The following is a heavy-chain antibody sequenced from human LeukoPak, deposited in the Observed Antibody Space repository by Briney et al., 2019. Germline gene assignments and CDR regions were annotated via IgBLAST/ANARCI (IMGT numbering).Heavy chain of an antibody. CDR1: GYTFTKYG. Sequence: ASVKVSCKASGYTFTKYGINWVRQAPGQGLEWMGWINPNSGGTNYAQKFQGRVTMTRDTSISTAYMELSRLRSDDTAVYYCARGASLGAATGAYNWFDPWGQGTLVTVSS. J-gene: IGHJ5*02. V-gene: IGHV1-2*02. D-gene: IGHD6-13*01. CDR3: ARGASLGAATGAYNWFDP. CDR2: INPNSGGT.